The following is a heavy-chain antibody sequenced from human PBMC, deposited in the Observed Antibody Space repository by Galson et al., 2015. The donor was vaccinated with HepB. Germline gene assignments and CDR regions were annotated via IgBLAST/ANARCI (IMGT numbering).Heavy chain of an antibody. CDR2: ISYDGGNK. D-gene: IGHD3-9*01. CDR3: AKDLGDNDILTGAYVYYYYGMDV. CDR1: GFTFSSYG. Sequence: SLRLSCAASGFTFSSYGMHWVRQAPGKGLEWVAVISYDGGNKYYADSVKGRFTISRDNSKNTLYLQMNSLRAEDTAVYYCAKDLGDNDILTGAYVYYYYGMDVWGQGTTVTVSS. J-gene: IGHJ6*02. V-gene: IGHV3-30*18.